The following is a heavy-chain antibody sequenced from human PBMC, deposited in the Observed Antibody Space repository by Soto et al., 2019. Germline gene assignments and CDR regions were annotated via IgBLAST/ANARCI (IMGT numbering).Heavy chain of an antibody. V-gene: IGHV4-59*01. J-gene: IGHJ2*01. CDR2: IYYTGST. CDR3: ANCNWYFDL. Sequence: QVQLQESGPGLVKPSETLSLTCTVSGGSISSYYWSWIRQPPGKGLEWIGYIYYTGSTNYHPSLKSRVTISVDPPKNQFSLQLSSVTAADRAVYYCANCNWYFDLWGRGTLVTVSS. CDR1: GGSISSYY.